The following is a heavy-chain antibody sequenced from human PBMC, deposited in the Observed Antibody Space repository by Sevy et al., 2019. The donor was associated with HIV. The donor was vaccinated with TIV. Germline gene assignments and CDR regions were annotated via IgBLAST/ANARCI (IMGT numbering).Heavy chain of an antibody. Sequence: GGSLRLSCAASGFTFSNYFMNWVRQAPGKGLEWVSSISSGSSYIFYADSLKGRFTISRDKDKNSLYLHMNSLRAEDTAVYYCARGDYYGCLYYFDYWGPGTLVTVSS. CDR2: ISSGSSYI. V-gene: IGHV3-21*01. CDR1: GFTFSNYF. J-gene: IGHJ4*02. CDR3: ARGDYYGCLYYFDY. D-gene: IGHD3-10*01.